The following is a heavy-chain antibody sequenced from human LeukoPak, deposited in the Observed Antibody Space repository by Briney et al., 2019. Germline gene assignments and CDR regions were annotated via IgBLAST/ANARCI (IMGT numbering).Heavy chain of an antibody. Sequence: PGGSLRLSCAASGFTFSSYGMHWVRQAPGKGLEWVAFIRYDGSNKYYADSVKGRFTISRDNSKNTLYLQMNSLRAEDTAVYYCAKGLGSGSYRYGDFDYWGQGTLVTVSS. CDR2: IRYDGSNK. CDR3: AKGLGSGSYRYGDFDY. J-gene: IGHJ4*02. D-gene: IGHD3-10*01. V-gene: IGHV3-30*02. CDR1: GFTFSSYG.